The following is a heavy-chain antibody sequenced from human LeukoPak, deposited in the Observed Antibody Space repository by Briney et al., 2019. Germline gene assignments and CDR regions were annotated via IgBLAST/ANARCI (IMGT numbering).Heavy chain of an antibody. Sequence: GGSLRLSCAVSGFTFSSYAMHWVRQAPGKGLEWVAVISYDGSNKYYADSVKGRFTISRDNSKNTLYLQMNSLRAEDTAVYYCARALRITMVRGVPPLGYWGQGTLVTVSS. D-gene: IGHD3-10*01. CDR3: ARALRITMVRGVPPLGY. CDR1: GFTFSSYA. J-gene: IGHJ4*02. V-gene: IGHV3-30*04. CDR2: ISYDGSNK.